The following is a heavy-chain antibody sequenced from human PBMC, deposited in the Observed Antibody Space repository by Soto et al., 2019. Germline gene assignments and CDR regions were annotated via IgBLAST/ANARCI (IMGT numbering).Heavy chain of an antibody. Sequence: QVQLVESGGGVVQPGRSLRLSCAASGFNFSSHGMHWVRQAPGKGLEWVAVISYDGSNKFYADSVKGRFTISRDNSKNTLFLQMNSLRGDDTAVYYCAKTNLEWLSDAAFDLWGQGTSVTVSS. V-gene: IGHV3-30*18. CDR3: AKTNLEWLSDAAFDL. CDR1: GFNFSSHG. D-gene: IGHD3-3*01. CDR2: ISYDGSNK. J-gene: IGHJ3*01.